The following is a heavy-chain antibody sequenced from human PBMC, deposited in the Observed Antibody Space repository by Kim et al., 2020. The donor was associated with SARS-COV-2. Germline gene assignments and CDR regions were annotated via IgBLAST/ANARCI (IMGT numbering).Heavy chain of an antibody. D-gene: IGHD1-26*01. CDR3: ARERREGGSYYEDY. J-gene: IGHJ4*02. Sequence: AVSVKSRITINPDTSKNQFSLQLNSVTPEDTAVYYCARERREGGSYYEDYWGQGTLVTVSS. V-gene: IGHV6-1*01.